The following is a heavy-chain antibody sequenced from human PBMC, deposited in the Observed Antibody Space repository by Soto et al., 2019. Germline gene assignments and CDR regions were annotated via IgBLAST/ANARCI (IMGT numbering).Heavy chain of an antibody. CDR2: ISGSGGRT. Sequence: EVQLLESGGDLIQPGGSQRLSCEASGFTFSNYGMTWVRLAPGKGLEWVSTISGSGGRTFYADPVKGRFTISRDNSKNTLYLQMNSLRAEDTAVYYCAKEMIASTLADFFDYWGQGTLVTVSS. V-gene: IGHV3-23*01. CDR1: GFTFSNYG. J-gene: IGHJ4*02. D-gene: IGHD2-21*01. CDR3: AKEMIASTLADFFDY.